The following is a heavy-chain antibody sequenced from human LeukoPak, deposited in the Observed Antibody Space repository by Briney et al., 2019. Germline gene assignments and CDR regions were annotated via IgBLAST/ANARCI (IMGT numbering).Heavy chain of an antibody. CDR1: GFTFSSSW. CDR2: IKQGGSDK. J-gene: IGHJ3*02. D-gene: IGHD3-10*01. Sequence: GGSLRLSCAASGFTFSSSWMSWVRQAPGKGLEWVASIKQGGSDKYYVDSVKGRFTISRDNAKNSLYLQMNSLRAEDTAVYYCARVVLLWFGELVDAFDIWGQGTMVTVSS. CDR3: ARVVLLWFGELVDAFDI. V-gene: IGHV3-7*01.